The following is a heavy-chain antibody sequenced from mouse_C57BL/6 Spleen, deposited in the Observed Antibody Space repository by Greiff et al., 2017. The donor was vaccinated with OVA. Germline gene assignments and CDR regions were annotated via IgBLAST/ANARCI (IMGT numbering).Heavy chain of an antibody. V-gene: IGHV1-26*01. CDR3: ALIYDYDGVYAMDY. CDR2: INPNNGGT. Sequence: EVQLQQSGPELVKPGASVKISCKASGYTFTDYYMNWVKQSHGKSLEWIGDINPNNGGTSYNQKFKGKATLTVDKSSSTAYMELRSLTSEDSAVYYGALIYDYDGVYAMDYWGQGTSVTVSS. CDR1: GYTFTDYY. D-gene: IGHD2-4*01. J-gene: IGHJ4*01.